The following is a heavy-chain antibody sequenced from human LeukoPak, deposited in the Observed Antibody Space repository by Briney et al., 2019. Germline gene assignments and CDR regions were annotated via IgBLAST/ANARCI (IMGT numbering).Heavy chain of an antibody. CDR1: GFTFSSYG. D-gene: IGHD3-22*01. CDR3: ARLKSRTSPPWGYYYDSSGNYYFDY. CDR2: IYYSGST. J-gene: IGHJ4*02. Sequence: PGGSLRLSCAASGFTFSSYGMHWVRQPPGKGLEWIGSIYYSGSTYYNPSLKSRVTISVDTSKNQFSLKLSSVTAADTAVYYCARLKSRTSPPWGYYYDSSGNYYFDYWGQGTLVTVSS. V-gene: IGHV4-39*01.